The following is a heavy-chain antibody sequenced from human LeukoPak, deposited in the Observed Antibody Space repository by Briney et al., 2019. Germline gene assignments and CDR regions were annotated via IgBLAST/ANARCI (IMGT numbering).Heavy chain of an antibody. D-gene: IGHD3-16*01. CDR3: ARDGGVRVQYYFYHLDV. CDR1: GFTLSSHA. Sequence: PGGSLRLSCAASGFTLSSHAMTWVRQAPGMGLEWVSTHGGHHGTFYADSVKGRFTVSRDNSKNTVYLEISSLRAEDTAEYYCARDGGVRVQYYFYHLDVWGKGTTVTVSS. J-gene: IGHJ6*03. V-gene: IGHV3-23*01. CDR2: HGGHHGT.